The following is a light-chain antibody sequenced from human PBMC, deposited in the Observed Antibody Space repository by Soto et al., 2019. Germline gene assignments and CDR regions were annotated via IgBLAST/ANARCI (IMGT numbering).Light chain of an antibody. Sequence: NFILTQPHSVSGSPGKTITISCSGSGGTVASNYVQWYQQRPGSAPTTVIFEDKRRPSGVPERFSGSIDSSSNSASLTISGLKAEDEADYYCQSYDSNNRGVFGGGTKLTVL. CDR3: QSYDSNNRGV. CDR2: EDK. CDR1: GGTVASNY. J-gene: IGLJ3*02. V-gene: IGLV6-57*02.